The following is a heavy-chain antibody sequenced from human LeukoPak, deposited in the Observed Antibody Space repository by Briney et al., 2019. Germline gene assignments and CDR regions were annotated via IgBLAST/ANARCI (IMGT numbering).Heavy chain of an antibody. V-gene: IGHV4-59*08. Sequence: SPSETLSLTCSVSGGSVSSYYWSWIRQSPGKGLEWMGYIHNSGRTNYNPSLKSRVTGFVDTSKNQVSLRLSSVTAADTAVYYCARHGTISSESYFDYWGQGALVTVSS. J-gene: IGHJ4*02. CDR2: IHNSGRT. D-gene: IGHD1-14*01. CDR3: ARHGTISSESYFDY. CDR1: GGSVSSYY.